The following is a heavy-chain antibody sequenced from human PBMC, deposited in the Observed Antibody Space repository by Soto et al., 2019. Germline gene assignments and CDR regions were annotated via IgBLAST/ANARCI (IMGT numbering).Heavy chain of an antibody. Sequence: PSETLSLTCTVSVGSISSYYWSWIRQPAGKGLEWIGRIYTSGSAYYNPSLKSRVTISVDRSKNQFSLNVTSVTAADKAVYYCARDYYGMDVWGQGTTVTVSS. CDR3: ARDYYGMDV. CDR2: IYTSGSA. CDR1: VGSISSYY. J-gene: IGHJ6*02. V-gene: IGHV4-4*07.